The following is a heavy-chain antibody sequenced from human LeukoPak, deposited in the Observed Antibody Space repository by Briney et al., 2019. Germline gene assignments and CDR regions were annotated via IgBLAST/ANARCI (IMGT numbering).Heavy chain of an antibody. CDR2: ISWNSGSI. V-gene: IGHV3-9*01. CDR3: AKDMVEMTGAFDI. D-gene: IGHD3-9*01. CDR1: GFTFDDYA. Sequence: PGGSLRLSCAASGFTFDDYAMHWVRQAPGKGLEWVSGISWNSGSIGYADSVKGRFTISRDNSKNTLYLQMNSLRAEDTAVYYCAKDMVEMTGAFDIWGQGTMVTVSS. J-gene: IGHJ3*02.